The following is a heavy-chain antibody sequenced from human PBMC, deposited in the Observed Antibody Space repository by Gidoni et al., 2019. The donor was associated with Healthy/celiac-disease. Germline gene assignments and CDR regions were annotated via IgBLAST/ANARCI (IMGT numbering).Heavy chain of an antibody. CDR1: GYTFTVYY. CDR3: ARDCGSPYDYVWGSYRNPFDY. J-gene: IGHJ4*02. Sequence: QVQLVQSGAEVKKPGASVKVSCKASGYTFTVYYLHWVRQAPGQGLEWMGWINPKSGGKKYEQKFKGRVNMTRDTSISTAYMELSRLRSDDTAVYYCARDCGSPYDYVWGSYRNPFDYWGKGTLVTVSS. CDR2: INPKSGGK. V-gene: IGHV1-2*02. D-gene: IGHD3-16*02.